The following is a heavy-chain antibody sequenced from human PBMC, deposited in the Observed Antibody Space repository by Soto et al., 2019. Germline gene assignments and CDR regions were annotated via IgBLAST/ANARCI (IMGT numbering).Heavy chain of an antibody. J-gene: IGHJ4*02. D-gene: IGHD3-22*01. CDR1: AYTFTSYG. V-gene: IGHV1-18*01. CDR3: ARDRLHYYDSTESSVDY. Sequence: ASVKVSCKASAYTFTSYGISWVRQAPGQGLEWMGWISGYNGNTNYAQILQGRVTMTTDTSTSTAYMELRSLRSDDTAVYYCARDRLHYYDSTESSVDYWGQGTLVTV. CDR2: ISGYNGNT.